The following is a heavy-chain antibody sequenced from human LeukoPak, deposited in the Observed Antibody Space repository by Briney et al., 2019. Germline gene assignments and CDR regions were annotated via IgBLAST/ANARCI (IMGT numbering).Heavy chain of an antibody. D-gene: IGHD6-13*01. CDR2: IKSKTDGGAT. V-gene: IGHV3-15*01. J-gene: IGHJ4*02. Sequence: PGGSLRLSCADSGFTFSNAWMSWVRQAPGKGLEWVGRIKSKTDGGATDYGAPVKGRFTLSRDDSKNILYLQLNSLKTEDTAVYYCTTAPAGIDYWGQGTLVTVSS. CDR3: TTAPAGIDY. CDR1: GFTFSNAW.